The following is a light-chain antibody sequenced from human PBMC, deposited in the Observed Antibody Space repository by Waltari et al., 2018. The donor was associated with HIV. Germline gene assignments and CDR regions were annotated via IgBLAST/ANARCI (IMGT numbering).Light chain of an antibody. CDR1: SSNIGSNY. CDR2: RNN. J-gene: IGLJ3*02. CDR3: AAWDDSLSGLV. Sequence: QSVLTQPPSASGTPGQRFTISCSGSSSNIGSNYVYWYQQLPGTAPKLLIYRNNQRPSGVPDRFSGSKSGTSASLAISGLRSEDETNYYCAAWDDSLSGLVFGGGTKLTVL. V-gene: IGLV1-47*01.